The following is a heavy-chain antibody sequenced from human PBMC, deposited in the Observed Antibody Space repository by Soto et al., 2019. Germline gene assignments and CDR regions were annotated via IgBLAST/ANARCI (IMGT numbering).Heavy chain of an antibody. J-gene: IGHJ4*02. CDR1: GGSISSYY. CDR3: AKQGRLWFGEFGSDY. CDR2: IYYSGST. D-gene: IGHD3-10*01. V-gene: IGHV4-59*08. Sequence: PSETLSLTCTVSGGSISSYYWSWIRQPPGKGLEWIGYIYYSGSTNYNPSLKSRVTISVDTSKNTLYLQMNSLRAEDTAVYYCAKQGRLWFGEFGSDYWGQGTLVTVSS.